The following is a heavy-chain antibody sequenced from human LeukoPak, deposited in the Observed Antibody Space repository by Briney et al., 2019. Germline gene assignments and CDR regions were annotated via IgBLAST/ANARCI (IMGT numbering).Heavy chain of an antibody. CDR2: IYSGGST. CDR1: GFTVSSNY. CDR3: ARGSGTYYDFWSGYYGGYYFDY. D-gene: IGHD3-3*01. Sequence: GGSLRLSCAASGFTVSSNYMSWVRQAPGKGLEWVSVIYSGGSTYYADSVKGRFTISRDNSKYTLYLQMNSLRAEDTAVYYCARGSGTYYDFWSGYYGGYYFDYWGQGTLVTVSS. V-gene: IGHV3-53*01. J-gene: IGHJ4*02.